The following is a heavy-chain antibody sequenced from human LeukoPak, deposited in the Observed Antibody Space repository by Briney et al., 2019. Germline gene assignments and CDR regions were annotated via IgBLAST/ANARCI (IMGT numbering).Heavy chain of an antibody. CDR3: ASMVRGVHLDY. D-gene: IGHD3-10*01. V-gene: IGHV3-48*01. J-gene: IGHJ4*02. CDR1: GFTFSSYS. CDR2: ISSSSSTI. Sequence: GGSLRLSCAASGFTFSSYSMNWVRQAPGKGLEWVSYISSSSSTIYYADSVKGRFTISRDNAKNSLYLQMNSLRAEDTAVYYCASMVRGVHLDYWGQGTLVTVSS.